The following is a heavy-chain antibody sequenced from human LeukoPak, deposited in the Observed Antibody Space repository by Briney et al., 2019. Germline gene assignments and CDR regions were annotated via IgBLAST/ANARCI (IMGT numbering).Heavy chain of an antibody. V-gene: IGHV3-23*01. CDR2: ISGSGGST. CDR1: GFSVSTNY. CDR3: AKEGGDYFDY. D-gene: IGHD4-17*01. Sequence: GGSLRLSCAASGFSVSTNYMSWVRQAPGKGLEWVSAISGSGGSTYYADSVKGRFTISRDNSKNTLYLQMNSLRAEDTAVYYCAKEGGDYFDYWGQGTLVTVSS. J-gene: IGHJ4*02.